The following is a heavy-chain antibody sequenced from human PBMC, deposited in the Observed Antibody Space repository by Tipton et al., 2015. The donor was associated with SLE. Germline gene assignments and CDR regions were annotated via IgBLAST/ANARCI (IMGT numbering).Heavy chain of an antibody. CDR1: GYSISSGYY. D-gene: IGHD6-13*01. V-gene: IGHV4-38-2*02. J-gene: IGHJ1*01. Sequence: TLSLTCTVSGYSISSGYYWGWIRQPPGKGLEWIGSIYHSGSTYYNPSLKSRVTISVDTSKNQFSLKLSSVTAADTAVYYCASRDSSSWSLPPRAEHFQHWGQGTLVTVSS. CDR2: IYHSGST. CDR3: ASRDSSSWSLPPRAEHFQH.